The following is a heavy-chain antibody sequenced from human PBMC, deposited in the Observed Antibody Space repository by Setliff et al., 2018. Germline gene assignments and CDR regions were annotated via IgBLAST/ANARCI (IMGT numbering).Heavy chain of an antibody. CDR1: GFTFSSYW. Sequence: PGGSLRLSCAASGFTFSSYWMSWVRQAPGKGLEWVANIKQDGSEKYYADAVKGRFTISRDNAKNTLSLQMNTLKAEDTAVYYCTRDIVVFTDIDYYYSGMDVWGQGTAVTVSS. V-gene: IGHV3-7*01. CDR2: IKQDGSEK. CDR3: TRDIVVFTDIDYYYSGMDV. D-gene: IGHD2-21*01. J-gene: IGHJ6*02.